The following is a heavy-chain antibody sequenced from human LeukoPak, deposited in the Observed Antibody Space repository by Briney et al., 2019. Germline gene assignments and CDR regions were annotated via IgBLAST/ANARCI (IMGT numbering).Heavy chain of an antibody. CDR2: IYYSGST. CDR3: ARVENVIYYDSRAGAFEI. V-gene: IGHV4-31*03. Sequence: SETLSLTCTVSGGSISSGGYYWSWIRQHPGKGLEWIGYIYYSGSTYYNPSLKSRVSISVDTSKNQFSLKLSSVTAADTAVYYCARVENVIYYDSRAGAFEIWGQGTMVTVSS. D-gene: IGHD3-22*01. CDR1: GGSISSGGYY. J-gene: IGHJ3*02.